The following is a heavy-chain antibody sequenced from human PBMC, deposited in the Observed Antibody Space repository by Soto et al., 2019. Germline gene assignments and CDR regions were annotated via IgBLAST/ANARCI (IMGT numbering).Heavy chain of an antibody. V-gene: IGHV3-30*03. CDR3: ARWVGGSMYDNSGKYDS. CDR1: GFTFSDSG. D-gene: IGHD3-22*01. Sequence: QVQLVESGGGVVQPGRSLRLTCAASGFTFSDSGMHWVRQAPGKGLEWVALVSNDGNRKYYADSGKGRFTISRDNSENTLYLQMNSLRAEDTAVYYCARWVGGSMYDNSGKYDSWGQGTLVTVSS. CDR2: VSNDGNRK. J-gene: IGHJ5*01.